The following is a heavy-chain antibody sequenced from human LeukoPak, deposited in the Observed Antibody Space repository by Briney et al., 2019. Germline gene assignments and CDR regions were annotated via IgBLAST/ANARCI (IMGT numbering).Heavy chain of an antibody. CDR2: IYYSGST. J-gene: IGHJ4*02. D-gene: IGHD3-22*01. V-gene: IGHV4-59*01. Sequence: PSETLSLTCTVSGGSISSYYWSGIRQPPGKGLEWIGYIYYSGSTNYNPSLKSRVTISVDTSKNQFSLKLSSVTAADTAVYYCARGGYYYDSSGYFTPFDYWGQGTLVTVSS. CDR3: ARGGYYYDSSGYFTPFDY. CDR1: GGSISSYY.